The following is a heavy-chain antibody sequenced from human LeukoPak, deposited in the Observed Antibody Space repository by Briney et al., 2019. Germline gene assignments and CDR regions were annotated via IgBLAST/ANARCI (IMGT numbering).Heavy chain of an antibody. CDR2: ISSSGTTI. D-gene: IGHD1-26*01. J-gene: IGHJ4*02. Sequence: GGSLRLSCAASGFSVRSNYMSWIRQAPGKGLEWVSYISSSGTTIYYADSVKGRFTISRDNAKNSLYLQMNSLRAEDTAVYYCARRRDSGSLQHFDYWGQGTLVTVSS. CDR3: ARRRDSGSLQHFDY. V-gene: IGHV3-11*01. CDR1: GFSVRSNY.